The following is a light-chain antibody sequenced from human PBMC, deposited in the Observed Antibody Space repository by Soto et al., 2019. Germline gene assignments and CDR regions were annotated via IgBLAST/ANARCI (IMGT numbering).Light chain of an antibody. CDR3: QQCGHSPFT. CDR2: RAS. V-gene: IGKV3-20*01. J-gene: IGKJ2*01. Sequence: EIVLTQSPGTLSLSPGERATLSCRASQSVSSTYLTWYQHKPGQAPRLLIYRASRRVAGIPDRFSGSGSGTDFTLTITRLEPEDFAMYYCQQCGHSPFTFGQGTKLEIK. CDR1: QSVSSTY.